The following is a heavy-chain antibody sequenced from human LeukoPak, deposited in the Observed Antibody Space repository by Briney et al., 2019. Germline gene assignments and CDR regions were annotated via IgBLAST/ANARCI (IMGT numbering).Heavy chain of an antibody. CDR2: IYYSGST. D-gene: IGHD6-19*01. Sequence: PSETLSLTCTVSGGSISSYYWSWIRQPPGKGLEWIGYIYYSGSTNYNPSLKSRVPISVDTSKNQFSLTLSSVTAADTAVYYCARMYSSGWYTYWGQGTLVTVSS. V-gene: IGHV4-59*01. CDR1: GGSISSYY. J-gene: IGHJ4*02. CDR3: ARMYSSGWYTY.